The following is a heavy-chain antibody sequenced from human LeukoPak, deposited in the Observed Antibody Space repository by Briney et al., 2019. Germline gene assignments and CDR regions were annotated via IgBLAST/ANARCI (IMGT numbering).Heavy chain of an antibody. Sequence: GGSLRLSCAASGFTFSSYAMHWVRQAPGKGLEWVAVIWYDGSNKYYADSVKGRFTISRDNSKNTLYLQMNSLRAEDTAVYYCARVPGYYYGMDVWGQGTTVTVSS. J-gene: IGHJ6*02. CDR2: IWYDGSNK. V-gene: IGHV3-33*08. CDR1: GFTFSSYA. D-gene: IGHD3-10*01. CDR3: ARVPGYYYGMDV.